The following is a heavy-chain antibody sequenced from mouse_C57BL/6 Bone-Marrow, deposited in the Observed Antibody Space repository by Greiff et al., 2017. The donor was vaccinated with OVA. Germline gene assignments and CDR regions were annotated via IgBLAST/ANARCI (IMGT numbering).Heavy chain of an antibody. CDR1: GFTFSSYG. CDR3: ARQIADY. CDR2: ISSGGSYN. V-gene: IGHV5-6*01. J-gene: IGHJ2*01. Sequence: EVKVVESGGDLVKPGGSLKLSCAASGFTFSSYGMSWVRQTPDKRLEWVATISSGGSYNYYPDSVKGRFTISRDNAKNTLYLQMSSLKSEDTAMYYCARQIADYWGQGTTLTVSS.